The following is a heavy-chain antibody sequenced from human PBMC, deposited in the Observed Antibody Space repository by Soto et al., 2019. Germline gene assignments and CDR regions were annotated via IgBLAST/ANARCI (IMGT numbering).Heavy chain of an antibody. J-gene: IGHJ2*01. CDR2: ISYDGSNK. CDR3: AKDPTPHSDP. V-gene: IGHV3-30*18. D-gene: IGHD2-15*01. Sequence: VQLVESGGGVVQPGRSLRLSCAASGFTFSSYGMHWVRQAPGKGLEWVAVISYDGSNKYYADSVKGRFTISRDNSKNPLYLQMNGLGAGDTAVYYCAKDPTPHSDPGGRGTLVTVSP. CDR1: GFTFSSYG.